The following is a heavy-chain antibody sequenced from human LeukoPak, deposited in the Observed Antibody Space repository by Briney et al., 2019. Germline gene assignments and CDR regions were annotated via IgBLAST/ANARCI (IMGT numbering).Heavy chain of an antibody. J-gene: IGHJ5*02. CDR2: IYGSGST. CDR1: GASINGYF. D-gene: IGHD3-10*01. CDR3: SRDMVRETLMYWFDP. V-gene: IGHV4-4*07. Sequence: SETLSLTCTVSGASINGYFWSWIRQSAGKGLEWIGRIYGSGSTNYNPSLQSRVTVSSDPSKNQFPLKLRSVTAADTAMYYCSRDMVRETLMYWFDPWGPGILVTVSS.